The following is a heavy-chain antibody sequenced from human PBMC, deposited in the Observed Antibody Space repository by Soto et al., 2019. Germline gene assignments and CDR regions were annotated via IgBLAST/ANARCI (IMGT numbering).Heavy chain of an antibody. CDR1: GGSISSSSYY. D-gene: IGHD3-3*01. J-gene: IGHJ6*02. CDR3: ARTYYDFWSGYYPPYYYYGMDV. CDR2: IYYSGST. Sequence: PSETLSLTCTVSGGSISSSSYYWGWIRQPPGKGLEWIGSIYYSGSTYYNPSLKSRVTISVDTSKNQFSLKLSSVTAADTAVYYCARTYYDFWSGYYPPYYYYGMDVWGQGTTVTISS. V-gene: IGHV4-39*01.